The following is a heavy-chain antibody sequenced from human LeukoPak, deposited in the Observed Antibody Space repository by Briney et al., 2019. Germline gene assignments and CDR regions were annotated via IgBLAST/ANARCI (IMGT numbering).Heavy chain of an antibody. J-gene: IGHJ4*02. CDR2: INPNSGGT. Sequence: ASVKVSCKASGYTFTGYYMHWVRQAPGQGLEWMGWINPNSGGTNYAQKFQGRVTMTRDTSISTAYMELSRLRSDDTAVYYCASDTAQDDSSGYYGIHYWGQGTLVTVSS. D-gene: IGHD3-22*01. V-gene: IGHV1-2*02. CDR3: ASDTAQDDSSGYYGIHY. CDR1: GYTFTGYY.